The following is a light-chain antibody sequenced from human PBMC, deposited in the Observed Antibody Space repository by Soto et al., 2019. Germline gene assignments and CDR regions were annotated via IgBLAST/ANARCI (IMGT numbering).Light chain of an antibody. CDR2: AAS. CDR1: QSISSY. Sequence: DIQMTQSPSSLSASVGDRVTITCRTSQSISSYLNWYQQKPGKVPKLLIYAASSLQSGVPSRFSGSGSGTDFTLTISSLQPEDFATYYCQQSYSTPRTFGQRTKVEIK. CDR3: QQSYSTPRT. V-gene: IGKV1-39*01. J-gene: IGKJ1*01.